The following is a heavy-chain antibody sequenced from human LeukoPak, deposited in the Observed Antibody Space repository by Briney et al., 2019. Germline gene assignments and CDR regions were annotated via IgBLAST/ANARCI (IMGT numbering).Heavy chain of an antibody. D-gene: IGHD6-13*01. J-gene: IGHJ6*02. CDR3: ARDRQQRAYGMDV. CDR2: ISGSGGST. Sequence: GGSLRLSCAASGFTFSSYAMSWVRQAPGKGLEWVSAISGSGGSTYYADSVKGRFTISRDNSKNTLYLQMNSLRAEDTAAYYCARDRQQRAYGMDVWGQGTTVTVSS. V-gene: IGHV3-23*01. CDR1: GFTFSSYA.